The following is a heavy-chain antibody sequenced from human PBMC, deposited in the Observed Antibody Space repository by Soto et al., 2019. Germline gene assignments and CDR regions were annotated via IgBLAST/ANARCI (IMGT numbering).Heavy chain of an antibody. CDR3: ARDSHRYCSGGSCYGPPDY. CDR1: GGTFSSYA. Sequence: GASVKVSCKASGGTFSSYAISWVRQAPGQGLEWMGGIIPIFGTANYAQKFQGRVTITADESTSTAYMELSSLRSEDTAVYYCARDSHRYCSGGSCYGPPDYWGQGTLVTVS. J-gene: IGHJ4*02. CDR2: IIPIFGTA. D-gene: IGHD2-15*01. V-gene: IGHV1-69*13.